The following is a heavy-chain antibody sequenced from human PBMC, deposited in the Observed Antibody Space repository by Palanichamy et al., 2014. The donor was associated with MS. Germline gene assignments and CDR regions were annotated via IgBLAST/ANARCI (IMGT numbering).Heavy chain of an antibody. CDR3: AREGIEGHTSAWRKYYFDY. Sequence: QVQLVESGGGVVQPGRSLRLSCAASGFTFSIYPIHWVRQAPGKGLEWVAVISYDGSTKYYTDSVKGRFTISRDNSRNTLYLQMNSLRADDTAVYYCAREGIEGHTSAWRKYYFDYWGQGALVTVSS. CDR2: ISYDGSTK. D-gene: IGHD2-2*01. V-gene: IGHV3-30*04. J-gene: IGHJ4*02. CDR1: GFTFSIYP.